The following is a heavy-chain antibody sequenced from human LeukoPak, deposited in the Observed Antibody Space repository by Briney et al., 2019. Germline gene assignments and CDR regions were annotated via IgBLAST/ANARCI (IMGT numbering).Heavy chain of an antibody. J-gene: IGHJ2*01. Sequence: GGSLRLSCAVSGFTVSSSYMSWVRQATGKGLEWVSFIYSGGNTYYTDSVKGRFTISRDNSKNTLYLQTNSLRAEDTAVYYCARRVTTGSYFDLWGRGTLVTVSS. CDR1: GFTVSSSY. CDR2: IYSGGNT. V-gene: IGHV3-66*01. D-gene: IGHD4-17*01. CDR3: ARRVTTGSYFDL.